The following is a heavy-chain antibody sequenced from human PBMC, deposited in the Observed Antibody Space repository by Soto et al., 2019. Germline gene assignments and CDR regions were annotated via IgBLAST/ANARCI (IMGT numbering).Heavy chain of an antibody. V-gene: IGHV1-2*02. CDR1: GYSFTGYY. D-gene: IGHD5-18*01. CDR3: ATRYSYVHF. Sequence: ASVKVSCKSSGYSFTGYYIHWVRQAPGQGLEWMGWINPNSGDTNYAQKFQGRVTMTRDTSFSTAYMELSSLRSDDTAVYYCATRYSYVHFWGQGTLVTVS. J-gene: IGHJ4*02. CDR2: INPNSGDT.